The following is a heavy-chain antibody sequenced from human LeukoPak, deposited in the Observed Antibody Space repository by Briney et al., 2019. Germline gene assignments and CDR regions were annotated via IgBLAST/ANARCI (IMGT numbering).Heavy chain of an antibody. Sequence: SETLSLTCAVYGGSFSGYYWSWIRQPPGKGLEWIGEINHSGSTNYNPSLKSRVTISVDTSKNQFSLNLRSVTAADTAVYYCARGRGYCSGGSCINWIDPWGQGTLVAV. J-gene: IGHJ5*02. V-gene: IGHV4-34*01. CDR2: INHSGST. CDR1: GGSFSGYY. D-gene: IGHD2-15*01. CDR3: ARGRGYCSGGSCINWIDP.